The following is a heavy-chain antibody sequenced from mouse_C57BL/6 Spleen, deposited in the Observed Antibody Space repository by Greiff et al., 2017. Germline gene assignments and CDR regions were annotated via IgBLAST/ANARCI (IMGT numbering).Heavy chain of an antibody. V-gene: IGHV1-15*01. CDR3: TRGNDPAWFAY. Sequence: QVQLQQSGAELVRPGASVTLSCKASGYTFTDYEMHWVKQTPVHGLEWIGAIDPETGGTAYNQKFKGKAILTADKSSSTAYMELRSLTSEYSAVYYCTRGNDPAWFAYWGQGTLVTVSA. CDR1: GYTFTDYE. J-gene: IGHJ3*01. CDR2: IDPETGGT.